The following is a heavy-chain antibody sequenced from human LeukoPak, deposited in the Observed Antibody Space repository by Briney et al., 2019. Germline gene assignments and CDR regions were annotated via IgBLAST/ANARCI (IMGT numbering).Heavy chain of an antibody. V-gene: IGHV3-30*04. CDR3: ARDVTSVYYYYMDV. CDR1: GFTFSSYA. Sequence: GRSLRLSCAASGFTFSSYAMHWVRQAPGKGLEWVAVISYDGSNKYYADSVKGRFTISRDNSKNTLYLQMNSLRAEDTAVYYCARDVTSVYYYYMDVWGKGTTVTVSS. J-gene: IGHJ6*03. CDR2: ISYDGSNK. D-gene: IGHD3-16*01.